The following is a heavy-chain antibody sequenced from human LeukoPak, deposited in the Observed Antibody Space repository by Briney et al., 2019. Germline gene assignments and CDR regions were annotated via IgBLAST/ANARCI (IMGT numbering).Heavy chain of an antibody. D-gene: IGHD3-22*01. J-gene: IGHJ4*02. CDR3: ARIGYYGSSGYSYFDY. V-gene: IGHV2-70*11. Sequence: SGPALVKPTKTLTLTCTFSGFSLSTNGMCVSWIRQPPGKALEWLARIDWDDDKYYSTSLKTRLTISKDTAKNQVVLTMTNMDPVDTATYYCARIGYYGSSGYSYFDYWGQGTLVTVSS. CDR1: GFSLSTNGMC. CDR2: IDWDDDK.